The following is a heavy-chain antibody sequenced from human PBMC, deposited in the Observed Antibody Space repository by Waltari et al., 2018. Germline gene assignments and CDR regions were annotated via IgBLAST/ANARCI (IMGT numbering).Heavy chain of an antibody. V-gene: IGHV3-23*04. J-gene: IGHJ4*02. Sequence: EVQLVESGGGLVQPGGSLRLSCAASGFTFSSYAMSWVRQAPGKGLEWVSAISCSCGSTYYADSVKGRFTISRDNSKNTLYLQMNSLRAEDTAVYYCAKVITFGGVIVAQTYFDYWGQGTLVTVSS. CDR2: ISCSCGST. CDR1: GFTFSSYA. D-gene: IGHD3-16*02. CDR3: AKVITFGGVIVAQTYFDY.